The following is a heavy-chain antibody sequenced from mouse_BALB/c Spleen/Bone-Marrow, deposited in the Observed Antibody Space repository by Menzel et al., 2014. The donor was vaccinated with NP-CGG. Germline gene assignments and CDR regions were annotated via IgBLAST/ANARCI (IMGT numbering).Heavy chain of an antibody. CDR2: INPSNGRP. Sequence: VQLQQSGAELVKPGASVKLSCKASGFTFTSYWMHWVKQRPGQGLEWIGEINPSNGRPNYNGKFKYKATLTVDKSSSTAYMHLSSLRSEDSAVYYCARTIATLHYAMDYWGQGTSVTVSS. J-gene: IGHJ4*01. CDR3: ARTIATLHYAMDY. V-gene: IGHV1S81*02. CDR1: GFTFTSYW.